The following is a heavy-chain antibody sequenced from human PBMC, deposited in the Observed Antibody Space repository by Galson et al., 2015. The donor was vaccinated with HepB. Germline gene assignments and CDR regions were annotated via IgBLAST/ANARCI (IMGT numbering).Heavy chain of an antibody. CDR1: GGSISSSSYY. CDR2: VYYSGST. D-gene: IGHD3-16*02. Sequence: SETLSLTCTVSGGSISSSSYYWGWIRQPPGKGLEWIGSVYYSGSTYYNPSLKSRVTISVDTSKNQFSLKLSSVTAADTAVYYYARGAGDYDYVWGSYRYGRYFDYWGQGTLVTVSS. CDR3: ARGAGDYDYVWGSYRYGRYFDY. V-gene: IGHV4-39*07. J-gene: IGHJ4*02.